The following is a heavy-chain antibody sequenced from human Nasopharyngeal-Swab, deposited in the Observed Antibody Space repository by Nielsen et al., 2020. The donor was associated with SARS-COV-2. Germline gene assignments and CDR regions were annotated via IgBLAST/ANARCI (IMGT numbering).Heavy chain of an antibody. V-gene: IGHV1-18*01. D-gene: IGHD3-10*01. CDR3: ARGRDASGSSFDY. Sequence: ASVKVSCKASGYTFSKYDMNWVRQAPGQGLEWMGWISPYNGQAIYAQIFQGRVTLTTDTSSSIAYMELRSLRSDDSALYFCARGRDASGSSFDYWGQGTLVTVSS. J-gene: IGHJ4*02. CDR1: GYTFSKYD. CDR2: ISPYNGQA.